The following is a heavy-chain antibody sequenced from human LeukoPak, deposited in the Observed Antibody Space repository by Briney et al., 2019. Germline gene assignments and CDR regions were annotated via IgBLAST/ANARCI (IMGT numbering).Heavy chain of an antibody. V-gene: IGHV4-4*07. CDR1: GGSISSYY. CDR2: IYTSGNT. D-gene: IGHD3-16*01. Sequence: PSETLSLTCTVFGGSISSYYWGWIRQPAGKGLEWIGRIYTSGNTKYNPSLKSRVTMSIDTSKNQFSLKLSSVAAADTAVYYCARDRSLGELTTESPSFDYWGQGALVTVSS. J-gene: IGHJ4*02. CDR3: ARDRSLGELTTESPSFDY.